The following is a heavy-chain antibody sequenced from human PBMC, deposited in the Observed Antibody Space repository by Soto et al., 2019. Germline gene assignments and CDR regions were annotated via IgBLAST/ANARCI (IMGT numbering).Heavy chain of an antibody. CDR3: TSDTTGPYDD. CDR2: INPDGSTT. J-gene: IGHJ4*02. Sequence: EVQLVESGGGLVQPGGSLRLSWAASGFTLSRYWVHWVRHVPGKGLVLVSRINPDGSTTNYADSVKGRFTVSRDNAKNTVYLHMNSVRAEDTAVYYSTSDTTGPYDDFGQGTLVTVSS. D-gene: IGHD1-1*01. V-gene: IGHV3-74*01. CDR1: GFTLSRYW.